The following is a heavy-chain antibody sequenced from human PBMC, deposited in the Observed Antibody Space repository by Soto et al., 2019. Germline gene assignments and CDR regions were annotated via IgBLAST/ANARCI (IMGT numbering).Heavy chain of an antibody. Sequence: GESLKISCKGSGYSFTSYWIGWVRQMPGKGLEWMGIIYPGDSDTRYSPSFQGQVTISADKSISTAYLQWSSLKASDTAMYYCARMPTYIRGGTKNAPDTIDYWGQGTLVTVSS. V-gene: IGHV5-51*01. CDR3: ARMPTYIRGGTKNAPDTIDY. J-gene: IGHJ4*02. CDR1: GYSFTSYW. CDR2: IYPGDSDT. D-gene: IGHD3-10*01.